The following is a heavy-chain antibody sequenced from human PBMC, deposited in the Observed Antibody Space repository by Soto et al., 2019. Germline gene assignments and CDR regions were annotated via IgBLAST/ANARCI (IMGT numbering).Heavy chain of an antibody. CDR2: IYYSGST. D-gene: IGHD2-15*01. CDR1: GGSISSGGDY. CDR3: ARATPYYFYGMDV. J-gene: IGHJ6*02. Sequence: QVQLQESGPGLVKPSQTLSLTCTVSGGSISSGGDYWSWIRQHPGKALEWIRYIYYSGSTYYNPSLKSRVTLSVDTSKNHFSLKLSSVTAADTAVYYCARATPYYFYGMDVWGQGTTVTVSS. V-gene: IGHV4-31*03.